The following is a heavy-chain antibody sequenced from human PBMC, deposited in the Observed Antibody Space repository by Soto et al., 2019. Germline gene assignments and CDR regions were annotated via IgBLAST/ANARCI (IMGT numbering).Heavy chain of an antibody. CDR3: AREPSGDILTGYFYYYGMDV. J-gene: IGHJ6*02. V-gene: IGHV3-21*01. CDR2: ISSSSSYI. Sequence: SLSLSCAASGFTFSSYSMNWVRQAPGKGLEWVSSISSSSSYIYYADSVKGRFTISRDNAKNSLYLQMNSLRAEDTAVYYCAREPSGDILTGYFYYYGMDVWGQGTTVTVSS. D-gene: IGHD3-9*01. CDR1: GFTFSSYS.